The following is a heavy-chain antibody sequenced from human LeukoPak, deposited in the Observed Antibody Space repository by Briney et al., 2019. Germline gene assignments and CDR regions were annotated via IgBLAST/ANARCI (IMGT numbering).Heavy chain of an antibody. CDR1: GGTFSSYA. Sequence: ASVKVSCKASGGTFSSYAISWVRPAPGQGLAWMGRIIPILGIANYAQKFQGRVTITADKSTSTAYMELSSLRSEDTAVYYCARDAEYSSSSWVYWGQGTLVTVSS. CDR3: ARDAEYSSSSWVY. D-gene: IGHD6-6*01. CDR2: IIPILGIA. V-gene: IGHV1-69*04. J-gene: IGHJ4*02.